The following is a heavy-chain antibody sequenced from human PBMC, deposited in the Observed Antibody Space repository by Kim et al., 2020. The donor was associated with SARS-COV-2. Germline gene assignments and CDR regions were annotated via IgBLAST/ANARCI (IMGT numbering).Heavy chain of an antibody. Sequence: SETLSLTCTVSGGSISSSSYYWGGIRQPPGKGLEWIGSIYYSGSTSYNPSLKSRVTIPVDTSKNQFSLKLSSVTAADTAVYYCARRRSDSSGWYLYWYFDLWGRGTLVTVSS. V-gene: IGHV4-39*01. CDR1: GGSISSSSYY. CDR3: ARRRSDSSGWYLYWYFDL. J-gene: IGHJ2*01. D-gene: IGHD6-19*01. CDR2: IYYSGST.